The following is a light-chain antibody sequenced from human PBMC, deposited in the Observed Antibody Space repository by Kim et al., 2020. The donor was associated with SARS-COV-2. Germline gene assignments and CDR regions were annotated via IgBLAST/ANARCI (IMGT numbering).Light chain of an antibody. Sequence: SPGERATLSCRASQSVSSNLAWYQQKPGQAPRLLIYGASTRATGIPARFSGSGSGTEFTLTISSLLSEDFAVYYCQQYNNWPPSTFGGGTKVDI. CDR2: GAS. CDR1: QSVSSN. J-gene: IGKJ4*01. V-gene: IGKV3-15*01. CDR3: QQYNNWPPST.